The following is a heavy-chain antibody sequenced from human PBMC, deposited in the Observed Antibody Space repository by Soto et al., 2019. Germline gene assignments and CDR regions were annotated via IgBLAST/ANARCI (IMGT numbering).Heavy chain of an antibody. CDR1: GLTFTSSA. J-gene: IGHJ4*02. V-gene: IGHV1-58*02. D-gene: IGHD2-21*02. CDR3: ARVGCIVVVTAPYDH. CDR2: IVVGSGNT. Sequence: GATVRVYWKASGLTFTSSAMQWVRQARGQRIEWIGWIVVGSGNTNYAQKFQERVTITRDMSTSTAYMELSSLRSEDTAVYYCARVGCIVVVTAPYDHCGQGTLVTVSS.